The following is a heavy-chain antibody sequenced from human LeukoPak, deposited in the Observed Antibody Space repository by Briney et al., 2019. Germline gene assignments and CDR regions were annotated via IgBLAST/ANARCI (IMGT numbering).Heavy chain of an antibody. CDR2: ISWDGGST. V-gene: IGHV3-43*01. CDR3: AKDPNDSSGYEYFDY. D-gene: IGHD3-22*01. J-gene: IGHJ4*02. Sequence: GGSLRLSCAASGSTFDDYTMHGVRQAPGKGLEWVSLISWDGGSTYYADSVKGRFTISRDNSKNSLYLQMNSLRTEDTALYYCAKDPNDSSGYEYFDYWGQGTLVTVSS. CDR1: GSTFDDYT.